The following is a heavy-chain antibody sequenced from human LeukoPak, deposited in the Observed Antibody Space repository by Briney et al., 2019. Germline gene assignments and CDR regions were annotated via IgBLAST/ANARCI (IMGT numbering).Heavy chain of an antibody. CDR3: ARVAGSTSYREFDY. J-gene: IGHJ4*02. D-gene: IGHD2-2*01. V-gene: IGHV5-51*01. CDR2: IYPGDSDT. Sequence: GESLKISCKCSGYSFTSYWIGWVRQMPGKGLGWMGIIYPGDSDTRYSAYFQSQVITSADKYTSTAYLQWISLKASDTATYYCARVAGSTSYREFDYWGQGTLVTVSS. CDR1: GYSFTSYW.